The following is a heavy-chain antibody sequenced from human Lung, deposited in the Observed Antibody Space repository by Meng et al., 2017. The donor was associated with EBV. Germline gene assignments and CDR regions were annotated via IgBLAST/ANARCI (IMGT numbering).Heavy chain of an antibody. CDR2: INPNNGGA. V-gene: IGHV1-2*06. CDR1: GYTFTGYS. D-gene: IGHD3-22*01. J-gene: IGHJ4*02. Sequence: QVQLGQSGAEGRRPGASVKVSGKSPGYTFTGYSMQWVRQAPGQGLEWMGRINPNNGGANYAQQFQGRVTMTTDTSISTAYMELSRLRSDDTAVYYCARDLSGYYSFVDYWGQGTLVTVSS. CDR3: ARDLSGYYSFVDY.